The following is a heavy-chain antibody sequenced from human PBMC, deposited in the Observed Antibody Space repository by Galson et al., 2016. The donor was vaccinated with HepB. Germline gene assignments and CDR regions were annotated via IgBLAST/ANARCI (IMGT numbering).Heavy chain of an antibody. CDR2: IIPISDTA. J-gene: IGHJ6*02. CDR1: GGSFYSYA. V-gene: IGHV1-69*06. Sequence: SVKVSCKASGGSFYSYAVSWVRQAPGEGLEWMGGIIPISDTAHYTQKFQGRVTFTADKSTATAYMEVSSLRSDDTAVYYCARETASVYNFGMDVWGQGTTVTVSS. D-gene: IGHD6-13*01. CDR3: ARETASVYNFGMDV.